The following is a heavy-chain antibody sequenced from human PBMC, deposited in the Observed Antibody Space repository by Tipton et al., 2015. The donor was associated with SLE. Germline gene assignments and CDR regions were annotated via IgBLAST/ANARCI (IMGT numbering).Heavy chain of an antibody. D-gene: IGHD7-27*01. CDR2: INHSGST. Sequence: TLSLTCAVYGGSFSGYYWSWIRQPPGKGLEWIGEINHSGSTNYNPSLKSRVTIPVDTSKNQFSLKLSSVTAADTAVYYCARGWGLFDIWGQGTMVTVSS. CDR3: ARGWGLFDI. V-gene: IGHV4-34*01. CDR1: GGSFSGYY. J-gene: IGHJ3*02.